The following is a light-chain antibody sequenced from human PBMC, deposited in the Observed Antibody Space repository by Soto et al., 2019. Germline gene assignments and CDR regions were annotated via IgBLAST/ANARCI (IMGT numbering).Light chain of an antibody. CDR1: QSVSSW. CDR3: QHANSFPST. CDR2: DAS. J-gene: IGKJ5*01. Sequence: DIQMTQTPATLSAFAGDRVTVTCRASQSVSSWVAWYQEKPGRGPKLLIYDASTWQSGVPSRFSGSGSGTDFTLTISNLQPEDFATYYCQHANSFPSTVGQGTRLESK. V-gene: IGKV1-12*01.